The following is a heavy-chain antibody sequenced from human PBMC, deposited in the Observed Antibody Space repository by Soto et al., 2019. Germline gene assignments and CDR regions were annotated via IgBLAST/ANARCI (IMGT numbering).Heavy chain of an antibody. CDR3: AREEYYYGSGSSNYNWFAP. CDR1: GGSISSGDYY. J-gene: IGHJ5*02. V-gene: IGHV4-30-4*01. Sequence: SETLSLTCTVSGGSISSGDYYWRWIRQPPGKGLEWIGYIYYSGSTYYNPSLKSRVTISVDTSKNQFSLKLSSLTAADTAVYYCAREEYYYGSGSSNYNWFAPWGQGTLVTVSS. D-gene: IGHD3-10*01. CDR2: IYYSGST.